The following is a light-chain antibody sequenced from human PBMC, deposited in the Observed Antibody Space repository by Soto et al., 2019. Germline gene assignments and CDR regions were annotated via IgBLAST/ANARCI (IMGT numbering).Light chain of an antibody. CDR3: QQSYSNAFS. CDR1: QSISSY. J-gene: IGKJ3*01. Sequence: DIQMTQSPSSLSASVGDRVTITCRASQSISSYLNWYQQKPGKAPKLLIYAAYSLQSGGPSRFSGSGSGTDFTLTISSLQPEDFATYYCQQSYSNAFSFGPGTKVDIK. V-gene: IGKV1-39*01. CDR2: AAY.